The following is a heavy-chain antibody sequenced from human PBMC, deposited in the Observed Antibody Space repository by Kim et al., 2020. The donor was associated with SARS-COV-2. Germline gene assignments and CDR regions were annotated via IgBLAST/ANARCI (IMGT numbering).Heavy chain of an antibody. D-gene: IGHD3-10*01. CDR1: GGSISGHDNW. Sequence: SETLSLTCAVSGGSISGHDNWWTWVRQPPGKGLEWIGEIWHGGDTHYNPSLKSRVTKSVDKSRNQFSLNLSSVTAADTAVYYCARVDGPGSFFDYWGQGILVTVSS. CDR3: ARVDGPGSFFDY. CDR2: IWHGGDT. V-gene: IGHV4-4*02. J-gene: IGHJ4*02.